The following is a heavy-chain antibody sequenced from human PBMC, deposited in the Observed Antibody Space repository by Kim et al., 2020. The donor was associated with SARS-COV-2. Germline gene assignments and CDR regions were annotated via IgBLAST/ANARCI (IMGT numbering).Heavy chain of an antibody. CDR2: T. CDR3: ARSALGGFFDL. Sequence: TTYSASVNGRFTVSRDNARNTLYLQINSRIAEDTAVYYCARSALGGFFDLWGRGTLVAVSS. J-gene: IGHJ2*01. V-gene: IGHV3-74*01. D-gene: IGHD3-16*01.